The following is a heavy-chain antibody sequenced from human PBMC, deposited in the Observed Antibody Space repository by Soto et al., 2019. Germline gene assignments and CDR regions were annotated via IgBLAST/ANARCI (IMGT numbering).Heavy chain of an antibody. Sequence: GGSLRLSCAASGFTFSSYEMNWVRQAPGKGLEWVSYISSSGSTIYYADSVKGRFTISRDNAKNSLYLQMNSLRAEDTAVYYCARGSEYSYGSLNYWGQGTLVTV. V-gene: IGHV3-48*03. CDR1: GFTFSSYE. CDR3: ARGSEYSYGSLNY. J-gene: IGHJ4*02. D-gene: IGHD5-18*01. CDR2: ISSSGSTI.